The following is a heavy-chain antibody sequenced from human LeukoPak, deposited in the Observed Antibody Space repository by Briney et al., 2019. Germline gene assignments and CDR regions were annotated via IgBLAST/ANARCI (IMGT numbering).Heavy chain of an antibody. CDR2: MNPNSGNT. V-gene: IGHV1-8*01. J-gene: IGHJ4*02. D-gene: IGHD4-17*01. Sequence: GASVKVSCKASGYTFTSYDINWVRQATGQGLEWMGWMNPNSGNTGYAQKFQGRVTMTRNTSISTAYMELSSLRSEDTAVYYCARGADYGDYPNFDYWGQGTLVTVSS. CDR1: GYTFTSYD. CDR3: ARGADYGDYPNFDY.